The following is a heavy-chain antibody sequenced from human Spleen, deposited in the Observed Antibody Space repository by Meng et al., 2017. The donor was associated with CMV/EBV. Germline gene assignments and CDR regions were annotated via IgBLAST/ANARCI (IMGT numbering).Heavy chain of an antibody. Sequence: GGSLRLSCATSGFTFSSYSMNWVRQAPGKGLEWVSSISSSSSYIYYADSVKGRFTISRDNAKNSLYQQMNSLRAEDTAVYYCAREEGSLYDFWSGYYRGNYYYYGMDVWGQGTTVTVSS. CDR2: ISSSSSYI. J-gene: IGHJ6*02. CDR3: AREEGSLYDFWSGYYRGNYYYYGMDV. CDR1: GFTFSSYS. V-gene: IGHV3-21*01. D-gene: IGHD3-3*01.